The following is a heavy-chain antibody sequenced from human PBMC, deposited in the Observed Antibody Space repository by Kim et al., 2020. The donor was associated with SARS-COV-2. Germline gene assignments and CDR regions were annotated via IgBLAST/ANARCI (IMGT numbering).Heavy chain of an antibody. CDR3: AKELGLRLGECPDY. V-gene: IGHV3-23*01. CDR1: GFTFSSYA. D-gene: IGHD3-16*01. J-gene: IGHJ4*02. CDR2: ICGSGGST. Sequence: GGSLRLSCAASGFTFSSYAMSWVRQAPGKGLEWVSAICGSGGSTYYADSVKGRFTISRDNSKNTLYLQMNSLRAEDTAVYYCAKELGLRLGECPDYWGQGTLVTVSS.